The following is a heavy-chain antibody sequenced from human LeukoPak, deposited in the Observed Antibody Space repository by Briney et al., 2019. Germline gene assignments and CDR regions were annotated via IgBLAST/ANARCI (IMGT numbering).Heavy chain of an antibody. V-gene: IGHV1-69*13. CDR3: ARGGVAAAGPANDY. CDR1: GYTFTGYY. CDR2: IIPIFGTA. J-gene: IGHJ4*02. D-gene: IGHD6-13*01. Sequence: SVKVSCKASGYTFTGYYMHWVRQAPGQGLEWMGGIIPIFGTANYAQKFQGRVTITADESTSTAYMELSSLRSEDTAVYYCARGGVAAAGPANDYWGQGTLVTVSS.